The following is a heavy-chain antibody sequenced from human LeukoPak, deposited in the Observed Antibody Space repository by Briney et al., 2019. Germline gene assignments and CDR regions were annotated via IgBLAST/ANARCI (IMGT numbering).Heavy chain of an antibody. CDR2: INPNSGGT. CDR1: GYTFTGYY. V-gene: IGHV1-2*06. CDR3: AREGRDSTPYNWFDP. D-gene: IGHD2-2*01. J-gene: IGHJ5*02. Sequence: ASVKVSCKASGYTFTGYYMHWVRQAPGQGLEWMGRINPNSGGTNYAQKFQGRVTMTRDTSISTAYMELSSLRSEDTAVYYCAREGRDSTPYNWFDPWGQGTLVTVSS.